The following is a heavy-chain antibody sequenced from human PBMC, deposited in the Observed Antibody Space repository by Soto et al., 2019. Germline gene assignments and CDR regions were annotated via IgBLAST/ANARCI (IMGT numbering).Heavy chain of an antibody. Sequence: SETLSITCTVPGGSLSRRSYYWGWIRQTTGKGLEWIGSIYYSGSTYYNPSLKRRVTISVDTSKNQFPLKLSSVTAAEPALYYCPPPRITVFGVVTPYYYYGMDVWGQGT. J-gene: IGHJ6*02. CDR2: IYYSGST. D-gene: IGHD3-3*01. CDR3: PPPRITVFGVVTPYYYYGMDV. V-gene: IGHV4-39*01. CDR1: GGSLSRRSYY.